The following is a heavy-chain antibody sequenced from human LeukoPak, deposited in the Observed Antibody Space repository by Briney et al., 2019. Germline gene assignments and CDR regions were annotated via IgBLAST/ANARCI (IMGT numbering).Heavy chain of an antibody. V-gene: IGHV4-59*01. CDR3: ARAPALLWFGELSYMDV. CDR1: GGSISSYY. Sequence: SETLSLTCTVSGGSISSYYWSWIRQPPGKGLEWIGYIYYSGSTNYNPSLKSRVTIPVDTSKNQFSLKLSSVTAADTAVYYCARAPALLWFGELSYMDVLGKGTTVTVSS. J-gene: IGHJ6*03. CDR2: IYYSGST. D-gene: IGHD3-10*01.